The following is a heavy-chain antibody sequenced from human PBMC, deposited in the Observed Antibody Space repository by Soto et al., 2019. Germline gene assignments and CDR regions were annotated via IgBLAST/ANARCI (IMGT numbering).Heavy chain of an antibody. V-gene: IGHV4-31*03. CDR3: ASGNAWEALLAY. D-gene: IGHD1-26*01. Sequence: SETLSLTCTVSGASINSGGYYWSWIRQLPGKGLEWIGYIYFSGSTYYNPSLESRVTISLDTSQNQFSLKLSSVTAADTAVYYCASGNAWEALLAYWGQGTLVTVSS. CDR2: IYFSGST. J-gene: IGHJ4*02. CDR1: GASINSGGYY.